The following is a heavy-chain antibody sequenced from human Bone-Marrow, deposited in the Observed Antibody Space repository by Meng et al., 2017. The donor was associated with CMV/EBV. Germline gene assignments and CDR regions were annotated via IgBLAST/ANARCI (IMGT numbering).Heavy chain of an antibody. V-gene: IGHV3-48*03. CDR1: GFTFSSYE. CDR3: GVTTVGYYYYGMDV. J-gene: IGHJ6*02. D-gene: IGHD4-11*01. Sequence: GESLKISCAASGFTFSSYEMNWVRQAPGKGLEWVSYISSSGSTIYYADSVKGRFTISRDNAKNSLYLQMNSLRAEDTAVYFCGVTTVGYYYYGMDVWGQGTTVTVSS. CDR2: ISSSGSTI.